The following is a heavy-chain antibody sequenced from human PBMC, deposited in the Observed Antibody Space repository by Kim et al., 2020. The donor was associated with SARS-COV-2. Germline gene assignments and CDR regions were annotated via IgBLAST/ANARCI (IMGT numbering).Heavy chain of an antibody. CDR3: ARGYGSGSPYGMDV. D-gene: IGHD3-10*01. V-gene: IGHV4-30-2*01. Sequence: SETLSLTCAVSGGSISSGGYSWSWIRQPPGKGLEWIGYIYYSGNTYYNPSLKSRVTISVDRSKNQFSLKLSSVTAADTAVYYCARGYGSGSPYGMDVWG. CDR1: GGSISSGGYS. CDR2: IYYSGNT. J-gene: IGHJ6*02.